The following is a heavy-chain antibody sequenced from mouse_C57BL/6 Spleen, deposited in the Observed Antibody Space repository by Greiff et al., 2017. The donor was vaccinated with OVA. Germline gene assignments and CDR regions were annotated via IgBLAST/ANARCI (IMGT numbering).Heavy chain of an antibody. J-gene: IGHJ4*01. D-gene: IGHD2-5*01. V-gene: IGHV5-4*03. CDR1: GFTFSSYA. CDR2: ISDGGSYT. Sequence: EVKLVESGGGLVKPGGSLKLSCAASGFTFSSYAMSWVRQTPEKRLEWVATISDGGSYTYYPANVKGRFTISRDNAKNTLYLQLSQLTSEDTAMYDGARGSNCEPLYAMDYWGQGTSVTVSS. CDR3: ARGSNCEPLYAMDY.